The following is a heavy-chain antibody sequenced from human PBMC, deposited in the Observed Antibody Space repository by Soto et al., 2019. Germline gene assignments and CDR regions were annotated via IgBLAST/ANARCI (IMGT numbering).Heavy chain of an antibody. CDR1: GGSISSGGYY. CDR3: ARVHGFRGYYYYMDV. D-gene: IGHD3-10*01. CDR2: IYYSGST. V-gene: IGHV4-31*03. Sequence: QVQLQESGPGLVKPSQTLSLTCTVSGGSISSGGYYWSWIRQHPGKGLEWIGYIYYSGSTYYNPSLNSRVTISVDTSKNQFSLKLSSVTAADTAVYYCARVHGFRGYYYYMDVWGKGTTVTVSS. J-gene: IGHJ6*03.